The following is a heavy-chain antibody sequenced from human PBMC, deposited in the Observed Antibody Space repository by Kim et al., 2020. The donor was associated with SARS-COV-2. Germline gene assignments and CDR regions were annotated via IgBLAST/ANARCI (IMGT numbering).Heavy chain of an antibody. Sequence: GGSLRLSCAASGFSFGGYAMHWVRQAPGKGLEWVSGLSGSGATTYYADSVRGRFTVSRDNSGDTMYLQMNSLTVGDTAVYYCAKTQRGYTGSAFDSWGQGTLVTVSS. CDR1: GFSFGGYA. CDR2: LSGSGATT. V-gene: IGHV3-23*01. J-gene: IGHJ4*02. CDR3: AKTQRGYTGSAFDS. D-gene: IGHD1-26*01.